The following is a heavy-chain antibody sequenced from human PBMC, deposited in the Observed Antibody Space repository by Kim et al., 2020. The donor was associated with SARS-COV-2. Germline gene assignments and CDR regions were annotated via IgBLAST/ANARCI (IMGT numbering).Heavy chain of an antibody. V-gene: IGHV4-34*01. Sequence: SETLSLTCAVYGGSFSGYYWSWIRQPPGKGLEWIGEINHSGSTNYNPSLKSRVTISVDTSKNQFSLKLSSVTAADTAVYYCAREPNVDIVATILSVGAPRGFDYWGQGTLVTVSS. CDR3: AREPNVDIVATILSVGAPRGFDY. D-gene: IGHD5-12*01. CDR2: INHSGST. J-gene: IGHJ4*02. CDR1: GGSFSGYY.